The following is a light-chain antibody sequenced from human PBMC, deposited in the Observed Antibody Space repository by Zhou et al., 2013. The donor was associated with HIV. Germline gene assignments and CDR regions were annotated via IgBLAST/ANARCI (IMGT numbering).Light chain of an antibody. CDR2: GTS. V-gene: IGKV3-20*01. CDR3: QQYNNWPQT. J-gene: IGKJ1*01. Sequence: EIVLTQSPGTLSLSPGERATLSCRASQSVSNSYLAWYQQKPGQAPRLLIYGTSSRATGIPDRFSGSGSGTDFTLTISRLEPEDFAVYYCQQYNNWPQTFGQGTKVEIK. CDR1: QSVSNSY.